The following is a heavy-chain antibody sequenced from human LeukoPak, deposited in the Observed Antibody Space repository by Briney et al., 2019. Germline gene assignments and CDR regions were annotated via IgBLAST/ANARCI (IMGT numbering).Heavy chain of an antibody. CDR3: ARDLYGDSGFDY. V-gene: IGHV4-34*01. Sequence: GSLRLSCAASGFTFSSYGMHWVRQPPGKGLEWIGEINHSGSTNYNPSLKSRVTISVDTSKNQFSLKLSSVTAADTAVYYCARDLYGDSGFDYWGQGTLVTVSS. J-gene: IGHJ4*02. D-gene: IGHD2-21*02. CDR2: INHSGST. CDR1: GFTFSSYG.